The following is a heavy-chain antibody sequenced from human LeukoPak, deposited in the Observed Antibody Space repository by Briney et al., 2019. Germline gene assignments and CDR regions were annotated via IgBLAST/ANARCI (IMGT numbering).Heavy chain of an antibody. J-gene: IGHJ4*02. CDR3: ARRKKLLRQVYYFDY. Sequence: ASVKVSCKASGYTFTSYDINWVRQATGQGLEWMGWMNPNSGNAGYAQKFQGRVTMTRNTSISTAYMELSSLRSEDTAVYYCARRKKLLRQVYYFDYWGQGTLVTVSS. V-gene: IGHV1-8*01. CDR2: MNPNSGNA. CDR1: GYTFTSYD.